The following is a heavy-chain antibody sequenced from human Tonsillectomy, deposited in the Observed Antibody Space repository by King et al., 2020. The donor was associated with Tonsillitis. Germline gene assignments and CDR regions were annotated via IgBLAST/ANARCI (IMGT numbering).Heavy chain of an antibody. CDR3: ARRGSRDWFDP. J-gene: IGHJ5*02. V-gene: IGHV4-39*07. CDR2: IYYSGST. Sequence: LQLQESGPGLVKPSETLSLTCTVSGGSISSSSYYWGWIRQPPGKGLEWIGSIYYSGSTYYNPSLKSRVTISVDTSKNQFSLKLRSVTAADTAVYYCARRGSRDWFDPWGQGTLVTVSS. D-gene: IGHD3-10*01. CDR1: GGSISSSSYY.